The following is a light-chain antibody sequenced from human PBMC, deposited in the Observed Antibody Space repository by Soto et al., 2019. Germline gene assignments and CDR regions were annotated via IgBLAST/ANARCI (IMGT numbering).Light chain of an antibody. CDR2: WTS. CDR3: QQYYNYPRT. CDR1: QTVFSY. Sequence: DIVMTQSPDSLAVSLGERATINCKSSQTVFSYLAWYQQKPGQPPKLLIYWTSTRESGVPDRFSGSGSGTDFTLTISSLQAEDVAVYYCQQYYNYPRTFGQGTRVEI. J-gene: IGKJ1*01. V-gene: IGKV4-1*01.